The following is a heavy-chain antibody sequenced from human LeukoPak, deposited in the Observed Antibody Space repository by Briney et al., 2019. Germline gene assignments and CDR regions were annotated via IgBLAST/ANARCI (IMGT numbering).Heavy chain of an antibody. CDR1: GFSFSTYS. D-gene: IGHD6-19*01. J-gene: IGHJ4*02. CDR3: SKDVVPDSGWDLDY. CDR2: IYNSGSKT. V-gene: IGHV3-23*05. Sequence: GGSLRLSCAASGFSFSTYSMTWVRQGPGKGLEWVSSIYNSGSKTFYADSVKGRFTISRDNSKNTLYLQMNSLTAEDTAIYYCSKDVVPDSGWDLDYWGQGTLVTVSS.